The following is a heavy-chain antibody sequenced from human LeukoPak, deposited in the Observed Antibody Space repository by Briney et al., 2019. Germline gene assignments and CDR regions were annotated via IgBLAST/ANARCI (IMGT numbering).Heavy chain of an antibody. CDR1: GGSFSGYY. J-gene: IGHJ4*02. CDR2: INHSGSN. D-gene: IGHD3-16*02. V-gene: IGHV4-34*01. CDR3: ARARDYVWGSYRLDY. Sequence: SETLSLTCAVYGGSFSGYYWSWIRQPPGKGLEWIGEINHSGSNNYNPPLKSRVTISVDTSKNQFSLKLSSVTAADTAVYYCARARDYVWGSYRLDYWGQGTLVTVSS.